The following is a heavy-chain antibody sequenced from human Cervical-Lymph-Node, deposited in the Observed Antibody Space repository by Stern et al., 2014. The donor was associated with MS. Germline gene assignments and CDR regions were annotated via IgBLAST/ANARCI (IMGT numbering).Heavy chain of an antibody. CDR2: IIPILGTP. CDR3: ARATIVGGAMDV. CDR1: GGIFSSYA. Sequence: QVQLVQSGAEVKKPGSSGKVSCKASGGIFSSYAISWVRQAPGQGLEWMGGIIPILGTPNYAQKFQVRVTITADESTTTAYMDLSSLKSEDTAVYYCARATIVGGAMDVWGQGTTVTVSS. D-gene: IGHD3-10*01. J-gene: IGHJ6*02. V-gene: IGHV1-69*01.